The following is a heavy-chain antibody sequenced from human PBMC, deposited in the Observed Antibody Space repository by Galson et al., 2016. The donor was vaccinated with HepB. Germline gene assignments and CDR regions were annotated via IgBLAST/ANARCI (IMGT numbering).Heavy chain of an antibody. D-gene: IGHD3-22*01. J-gene: IGHJ5*02. CDR2: ISGSGDNT. CDR3: AIYKGHYYDSNAYLPGNWFDP. Sequence: SLRLSCAASGVTLRSYATTWVRQAPGKGLDWISSISGSGDNTYYADSVKGRFTISRDNSKNTLYLQMNSLRAEDTAVYYCAIYKGHYYDSNAYLPGNWFDPWGQGTLVTVSS. V-gene: IGHV3-23*01. CDR1: GVTLRSYA.